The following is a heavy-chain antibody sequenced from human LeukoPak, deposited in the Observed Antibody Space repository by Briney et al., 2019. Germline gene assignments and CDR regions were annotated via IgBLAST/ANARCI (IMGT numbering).Heavy chain of an antibody. CDR3: AGLRGYDSRFSYFYYMDV. V-gene: IGHV4-34*01. D-gene: IGHD5-12*01. CDR1: GGSFSGYY. Sequence: SETLSLTCAVYGGSFSGYYWSWIRQPPGKGLEWIGEINHSGSTNYNPSLKSRVTISVDTSRNQFSLNLSSVTAADTAVYYCAGLRGYDSRFSYFYYMDVWGKGTPVTISS. CDR2: INHSGST. J-gene: IGHJ6*03.